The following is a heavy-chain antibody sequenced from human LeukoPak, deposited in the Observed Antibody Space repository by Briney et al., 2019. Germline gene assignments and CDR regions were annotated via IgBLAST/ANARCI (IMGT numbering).Heavy chain of an antibody. CDR1: GGSISSYY. CDR2: IYTSGST. J-gene: IGHJ5*02. D-gene: IGHD3-10*01. Sequence: SETLSLTCTVSGGSISSYYWSWFRQPAGKGLEWIGRIYTSGSTNYNPSLKSRVTMSVDTSKNQFSLKLSSVTAADTAVYYCARGPLDYYGSGRNWFDPWGQGTLVTVSS. CDR3: ARGPLDYYGSGRNWFDP. V-gene: IGHV4-4*07.